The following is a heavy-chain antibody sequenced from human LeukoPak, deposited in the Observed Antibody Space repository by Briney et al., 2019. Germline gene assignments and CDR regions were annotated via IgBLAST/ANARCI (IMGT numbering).Heavy chain of an antibody. CDR2: IEQDGSDE. J-gene: IGHJ4*02. D-gene: IGHD3-3*01. Sequence: GGSLRLSCAASGFTLSSTWMSWVRQAPGKGLEWVANIEQDGSDEYYLDSVKGRFIISRDNGKNSLYLQMSTLTTEDTAVYYCARQPVGFWSGYYQYYFDHWGQGVLVTVSS. V-gene: IGHV3-7*01. CDR1: GFTLSSTW. CDR3: ARQPVGFWSGYYQYYFDH.